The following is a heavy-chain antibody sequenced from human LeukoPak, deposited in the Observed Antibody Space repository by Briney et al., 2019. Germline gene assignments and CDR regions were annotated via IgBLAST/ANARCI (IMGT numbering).Heavy chain of an antibody. CDR1: GYTFDHYG. D-gene: IGHD3-9*01. Sequence: ASVKVSCKASGYTFDHYGISWVRQAPGQGLEWMGWVTSYNGDTNYTQRFHGRVTMTAGTSTSTAYMDLRSLTFDDTAIYYCTKDWHILTGRNCFDPWGQGTLVTVSS. V-gene: IGHV1-18*01. CDR2: VTSYNGDT. CDR3: TKDWHILTGRNCFDP. J-gene: IGHJ5*02.